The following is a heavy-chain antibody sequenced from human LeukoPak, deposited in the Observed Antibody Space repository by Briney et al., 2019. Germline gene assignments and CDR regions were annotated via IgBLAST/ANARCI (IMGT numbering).Heavy chain of an antibody. CDR1: GGTFSSYA. Sequence: PWASVKVSCKASGGTFSSYAISWVRQAPGQGLEWMGGIIPIFGTANYAQKFQGRVTITADESTSTAYMGLSSLRSEDTAVYYCARFKHLGYCSSTSCYHDYWGQGTLVTVSS. J-gene: IGHJ4*02. CDR3: ARFKHLGYCSSTSCYHDY. CDR2: IIPIFGTA. V-gene: IGHV1-69*13. D-gene: IGHD2-2*01.